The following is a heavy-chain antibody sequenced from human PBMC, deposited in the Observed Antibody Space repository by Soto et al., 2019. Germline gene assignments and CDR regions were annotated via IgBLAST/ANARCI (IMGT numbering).Heavy chain of an antibody. CDR3: AHSYLLEWLVYFDY. V-gene: IGHV2-5*01. Sequence: QITLKESGPTLVKPTQTLTLTCTFSGFSLDTSGVGVGWIRQPPGKALEWLALIYWNDDKRYSPSLKSRLTITKDTSKNQVVLTMTNMDPVDTATYYCAHSYLLEWLVYFDYWGQGTLVTVSS. CDR1: GFSLDTSGVG. D-gene: IGHD3-3*01. J-gene: IGHJ4*02. CDR2: IYWNDDK.